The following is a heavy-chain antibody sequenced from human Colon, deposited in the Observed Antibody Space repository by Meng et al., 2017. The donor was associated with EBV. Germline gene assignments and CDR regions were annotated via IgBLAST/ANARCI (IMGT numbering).Heavy chain of an antibody. CDR3: ARHFINWFDP. V-gene: IGHV4-59*08. CDR1: GGSFGSYY. CDR2: INYSGST. J-gene: IGHJ5*02. Sequence: LQEAGPGLVKLAEPLSRTFPVAGGSFGSYYWSWIRQPPGKGLEWIGYINYSGSTTYNPSLKSRVTISVDTSKNQFSLKLSSVTAADTAVYYCARHFINWFDPWGQGTLVTVSS.